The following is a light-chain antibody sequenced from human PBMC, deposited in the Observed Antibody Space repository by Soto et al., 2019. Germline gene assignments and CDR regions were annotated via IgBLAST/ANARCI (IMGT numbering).Light chain of an antibody. J-gene: IGKJ2*01. CDR3: QQYGRSLPT. CDR1: QSISNSY. Sequence: ENVLTQSPDILSLSPGERVTLSCRASQSISNSYFAWYQQKPGQAPRVLIYGASNRATGTPDRFSGSGSGTDFTLTISRLQPEDFALYYCQQYGRSLPTFGRGTKLEIK. CDR2: GAS. V-gene: IGKV3-20*01.